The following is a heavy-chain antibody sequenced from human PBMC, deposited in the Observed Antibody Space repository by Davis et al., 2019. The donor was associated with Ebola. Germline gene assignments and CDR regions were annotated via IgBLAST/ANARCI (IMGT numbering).Heavy chain of an antibody. Sequence: AASVKVSCKASGGTFSSYTISWVRLAPGQGLEWMGRIIPMLGIANYAQKFQGRVTITADISTTAYMELSSLRSEDTAVYYCARARAMATIGDYAMDVWGQGTTVTVSS. CDR3: ARARAMATIGDYAMDV. CDR1: GGTFSSYT. J-gene: IGHJ6*02. D-gene: IGHD5-24*01. CDR2: IIPMLGIA. V-gene: IGHV1-69*02.